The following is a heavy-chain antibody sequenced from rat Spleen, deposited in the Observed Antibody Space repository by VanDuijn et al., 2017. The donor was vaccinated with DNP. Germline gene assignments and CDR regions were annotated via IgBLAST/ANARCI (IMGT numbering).Heavy chain of an antibody. J-gene: IGHJ2*01. Sequence: EVQLVESGGGLVQPGRSLKLSCAASGFTFSNYGMAWVRQAPTKGLEWVATISYDGSNTYYREFVKGRFTISRDNAKRSLSLQMDSLRSEDTATYYCAKHDGTEGIDFDYWGQGVMVTVSS. CDR3: AKHDGTEGIDFDY. CDR2: ISYDGSNT. CDR1: GFTFSNYG. V-gene: IGHV5-29*01. D-gene: IGHD1-11*01.